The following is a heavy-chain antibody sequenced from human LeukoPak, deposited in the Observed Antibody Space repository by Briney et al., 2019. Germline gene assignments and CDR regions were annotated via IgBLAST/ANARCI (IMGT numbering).Heavy chain of an antibody. CDR2: INHSGST. D-gene: IGHD6-13*01. Sequence: SETLSLTCTVSGGSISSYYWSWIRQPPGKGLEWIGEINHSGSTNYNPSLKSRVTISVDTSKNQFSLKLSSVTAADTAVYYCARGRNSSRRNFDYWGQGTLVTVSS. CDR3: ARGRNSSRRNFDY. CDR1: GGSISSYY. V-gene: IGHV4-34*01. J-gene: IGHJ4*02.